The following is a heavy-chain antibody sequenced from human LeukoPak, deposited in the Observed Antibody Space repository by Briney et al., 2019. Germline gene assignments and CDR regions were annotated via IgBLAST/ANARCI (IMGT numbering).Heavy chain of an antibody. CDR2: INAYNGNT. V-gene: IGHV1-18*01. J-gene: IGHJ4*02. D-gene: IGHD3-9*01. Sequence: ASVTVSCKASGYTFTSYGISWVRQAPGQGLEWMGWINAYNGNTNYAQKLQGRVTMTTDTSTSTAYMELRSLRSDDTAVYYCARAGYDILTLAPDPANDYWGQGTLVTVSS. CDR1: GYTFTSYG. CDR3: ARAGYDILTLAPDPANDY.